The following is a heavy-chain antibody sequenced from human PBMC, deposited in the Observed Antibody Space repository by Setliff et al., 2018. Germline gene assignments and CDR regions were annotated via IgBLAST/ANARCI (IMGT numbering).Heavy chain of an antibody. CDR3: ARAHRYFSDTSGYFYDQGRSAFDV. Sequence: AASVKVSCKASGGTFSSYAISWVRQAPGQGLEWMGGIIPMFSTTNYAQKFQGRVTITTDESTNTAYMELSSLRSEDTALYYCARAHRYFSDTSGYFYDQGRSAFDVWGQGTMVTVSS. J-gene: IGHJ3*01. CDR2: IIPMFSTT. V-gene: IGHV1-69*05. D-gene: IGHD3-22*01. CDR1: GGTFSSYA.